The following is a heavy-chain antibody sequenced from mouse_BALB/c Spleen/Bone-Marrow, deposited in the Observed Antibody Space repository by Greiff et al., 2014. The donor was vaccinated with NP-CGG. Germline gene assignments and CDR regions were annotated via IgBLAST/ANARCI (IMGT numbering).Heavy chain of an antibody. CDR2: INPYNGGT. V-gene: IGHV1-26*01. D-gene: IGHD2-3*01. Sequence: VQLQQPGPELVKPGASMKISCKASGYSFTGYTMNWVKQSHGKNLEWIELINPYNGGTSYNQKFKGKATLTVDKSSSTAYMELLSLTSEDSAVYYCARWLLREGLAYWGQGTLVTVSA. J-gene: IGHJ3*01. CDR1: GYSFTGYT. CDR3: ARWLLREGLAY.